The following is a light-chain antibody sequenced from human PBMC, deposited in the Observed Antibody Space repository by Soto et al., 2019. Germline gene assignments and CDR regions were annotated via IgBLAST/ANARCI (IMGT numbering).Light chain of an antibody. CDR1: ALPKQY. CDR2: KDS. J-gene: IGLJ1*01. CDR3: QSADSSGTYYV. Sequence: ELTQPPSVSVSPGQTARITCSGDALPKQYAYWYQQKPGQAPVLVIYKDSERPSGIPERFSGSSSGTTVTLTISGVQAEDEADYYCQSADSSGTYYVFGTGTKVTVL. V-gene: IGLV3-25*02.